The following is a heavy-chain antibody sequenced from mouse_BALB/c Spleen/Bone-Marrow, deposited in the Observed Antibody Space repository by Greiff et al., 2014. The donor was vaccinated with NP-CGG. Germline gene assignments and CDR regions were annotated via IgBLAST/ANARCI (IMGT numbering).Heavy chain of an antibody. J-gene: IGHJ3*01. Sequence: VQLQQSRPELVKPGASVKISCKTSGYTFTEYTMHWVKQSHGKSLEWIGGINPNNGATSYNQKFKGKATLTVDKSSSTAYMELRSLTSEDSAVYFCARRQFGPAWFAYWGQGTLVTVSA. CDR3: ARRQFGPAWFAY. D-gene: IGHD6-1*01. CDR1: GYTFTEYT. CDR2: INPNNGAT. V-gene: IGHV1-22*01.